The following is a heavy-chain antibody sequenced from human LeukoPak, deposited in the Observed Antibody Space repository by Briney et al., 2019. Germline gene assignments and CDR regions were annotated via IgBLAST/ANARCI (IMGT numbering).Heavy chain of an antibody. CDR2: VNSDGSST. CDR1: GFTFSSYW. V-gene: IGHV3-74*01. CDR3: ARVDYSSSWYIDY. D-gene: IGHD6-13*01. Sequence: GGSLRLSCAASGFTFSSYWMHWVRQAPGKGLVWVSRVNSDGSSTSYAESVRGRFTTSRDNAKNTLYLQMSSLRAEDTAVYYCARVDYSSSWYIDYWGQGTRVTVS. J-gene: IGHJ4*02.